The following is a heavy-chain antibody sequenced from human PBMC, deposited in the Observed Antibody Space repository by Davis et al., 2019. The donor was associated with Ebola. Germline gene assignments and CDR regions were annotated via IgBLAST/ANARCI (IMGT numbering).Heavy chain of an antibody. D-gene: IGHD1-26*01. CDR2: ISSSSSYI. Sequence: GESLKISCAASGFTFSDYYMSWVRQAPGKGLEWVSSISSSSSYIYYADSVKGRFTISRDNAKNSLYLQMNSLRAEDTAVYYCARDVGAIYFDLWGRGTLVTVSS. CDR1: GFTFSDYY. J-gene: IGHJ2*01. V-gene: IGHV3-21*01. CDR3: ARDVGAIYFDL.